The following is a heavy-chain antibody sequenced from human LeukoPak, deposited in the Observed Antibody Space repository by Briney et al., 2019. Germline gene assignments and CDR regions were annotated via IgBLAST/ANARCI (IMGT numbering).Heavy chain of an antibody. V-gene: IGHV3-23*01. CDR1: GLTFRSYA. CDR3: AKDRGGSYSFDY. Sequence: PGGPLRLFCAVSGLTFRSYAMIWVRQAPGKGLEWVSAISGSGGSIYYAHSVKGRFTISRDNSKNTLYLQMNSLRAEDTAVYYCAKDRGGSYSFDYWGQGTLVTVSS. CDR2: ISGSGGSI. D-gene: IGHD2-15*01. J-gene: IGHJ4*02.